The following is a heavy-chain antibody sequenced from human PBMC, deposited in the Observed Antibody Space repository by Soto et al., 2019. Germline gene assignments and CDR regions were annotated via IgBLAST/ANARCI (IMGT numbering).Heavy chain of an antibody. J-gene: IGHJ6*02. Sequence: QVQLQESGPGLVKPSQTLSLTCTVSGGSISSGDYYWSWIRQPPGKGLEWIGYIYYSGSTYYNPSLKSPVIISVDTSKNPFSLTMSSATAADADVYYRARADPVTSYYYYYGMDVWGQGNTVIVSS. D-gene: IGHD4-17*01. CDR3: ARADPVTSYYYYYGMDV. CDR2: IYYSGST. CDR1: GGSISSGDYY. V-gene: IGHV4-30-4*01.